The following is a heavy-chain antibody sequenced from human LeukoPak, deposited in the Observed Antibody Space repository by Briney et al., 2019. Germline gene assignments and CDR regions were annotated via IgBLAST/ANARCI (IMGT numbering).Heavy chain of an antibody. CDR2: IYDSGST. Sequence: SETLSLTCTVSGGSIRSSYYYWGWIRQPPGKGLEWIGSIYDSGSTYYNPSLKSRVTISVDTSKNQFSLKLSSVTAADTAVYYCAREALIAAAVNWFDPWGQGTLVTVSS. CDR1: GGSIRSSYYY. V-gene: IGHV4-39*02. CDR3: AREALIAAAVNWFDP. D-gene: IGHD6-13*01. J-gene: IGHJ5*02.